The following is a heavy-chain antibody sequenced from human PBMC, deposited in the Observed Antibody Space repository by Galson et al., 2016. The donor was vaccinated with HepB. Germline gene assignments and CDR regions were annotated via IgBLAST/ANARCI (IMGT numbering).Heavy chain of an antibody. CDR1: GYIFTDYD. V-gene: IGHV1-8*01. Sequence: SVKVSCKASGYIFTDYDINWVRQAAGQGLEWLGWMNPNSGNTGYAEKFQGRVTMTRNTSLSTAYMELSSLRSEDSAVYYCARTLPSFYRGSGLSHYWGQGALLTVSS. CDR3: ARTLPSFYRGSGLSHY. CDR2: MNPNSGNT. D-gene: IGHD3-10*01. J-gene: IGHJ4*02.